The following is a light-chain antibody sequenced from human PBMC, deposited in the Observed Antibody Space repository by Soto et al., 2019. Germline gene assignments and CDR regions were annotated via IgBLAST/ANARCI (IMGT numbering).Light chain of an antibody. J-gene: IGLJ1*01. CDR3: AAWDDSLSGYV. CDR1: SSNIGSNY. CDR2: RNN. Sequence: QSVLTQPPSASGTPGQRVSISCSGSSSNIGSNYVYWYQQLPGTDPKLLIYRNNQRRSGVPDRFSGSQSGASASLAISGLRSEDEADYYCAAWDDSLSGYVFGTGTKLTVL. V-gene: IGLV1-47*01.